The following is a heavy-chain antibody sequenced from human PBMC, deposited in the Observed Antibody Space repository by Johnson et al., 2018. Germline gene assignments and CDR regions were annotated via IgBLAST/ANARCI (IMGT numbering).Heavy chain of an antibody. V-gene: IGHV3-30*18. CDR3: AKEGWELIYGMDV. CDR2: IYYAGRNK. CDR1: GFTFSSYG. J-gene: IGHJ6*02. D-gene: IGHD4-23*01. Sequence: QVQLVQSGGGVVQHGRSLRLSCAASGFTFSSYGVHWVRQAPGQGLEWVAVIYYAGRNKYYADSVKGRFTISRDNSKHTLSLQMNTLRAEDTAVYYCAKEGWELIYGMDVWGQGTTVTVSS.